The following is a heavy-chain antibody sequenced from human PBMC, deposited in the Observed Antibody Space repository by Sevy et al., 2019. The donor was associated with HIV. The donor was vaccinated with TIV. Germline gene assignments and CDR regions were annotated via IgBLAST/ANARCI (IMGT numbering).Heavy chain of an antibody. CDR3: ARHNKHYDFWSDLNWFDP. V-gene: IGHV4-59*08. Sequence: SETLSLTCTVSGGSISSYYWSWIRQPPGQGLESIGYIYYSGNTNYNPSLKSRVTISVDTSKNQFSLKLSSVTAADTAVYYCARHNKHYDFWSDLNWFDPWGQGTLVTVSS. CDR2: IYYSGNT. D-gene: IGHD3-3*01. J-gene: IGHJ5*02. CDR1: GGSISSYY.